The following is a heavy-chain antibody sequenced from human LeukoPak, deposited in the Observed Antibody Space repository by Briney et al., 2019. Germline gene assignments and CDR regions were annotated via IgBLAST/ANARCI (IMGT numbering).Heavy chain of an antibody. D-gene: IGHD6-13*01. J-gene: IGHJ3*02. Sequence: ASVKVSCKVSGYTLTELSMHWVRQAPGKGLEWMGGFDPEDGETIYAQKFQGRVTITADESTSTAYMELSSLRSEDTAVYYCARGQQLVQDAFDIWGQGTMVTVSS. CDR1: GYTLTELS. CDR2: FDPEDGET. V-gene: IGHV1-24*01. CDR3: ARGQQLVQDAFDI.